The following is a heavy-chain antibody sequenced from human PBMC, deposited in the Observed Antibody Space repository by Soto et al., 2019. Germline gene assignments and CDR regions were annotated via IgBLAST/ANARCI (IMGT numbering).Heavy chain of an antibody. V-gene: IGHV4-31*03. Sequence: PSETLSLTCTVSGGSISSGGYYWSWIRQHPGKGLEWIGYIYYSGSTYYNPSLKSRVTISVDTSKNQFSLKLSSVTAADTAVYYCARDSTPYYYDSSDAFDIWGQGTMVT. J-gene: IGHJ3*02. CDR1: GGSISSGGYY. CDR2: IYYSGST. D-gene: IGHD3-22*01. CDR3: ARDSTPYYYDSSDAFDI.